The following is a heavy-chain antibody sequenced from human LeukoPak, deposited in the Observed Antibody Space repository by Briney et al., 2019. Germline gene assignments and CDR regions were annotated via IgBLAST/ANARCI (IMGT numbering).Heavy chain of an antibody. CDR3: AREMVGATDSFDY. CDR2: IKQDGSEK. Sequence: GGSLRLSCAASGFTFSSYWMSWVRQAPGKGLEWVANIKQDGSEKYYVDSVKGRFTISRDNAKNSLYLQMNSLRAEDTAVYYCAREMVGATDSFDYWGQGTLVTVSS. V-gene: IGHV3-7*01. D-gene: IGHD1-26*01. CDR1: GFTFSSYW. J-gene: IGHJ4*02.